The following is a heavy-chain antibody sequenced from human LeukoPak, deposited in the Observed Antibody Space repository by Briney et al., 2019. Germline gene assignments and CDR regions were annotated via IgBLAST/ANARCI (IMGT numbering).Heavy chain of an antibody. CDR3: ARDYYDYVWGSYRYRWFDP. J-gene: IGHJ5*02. D-gene: IGHD3-16*02. CDR1: GGSISSYY. CDR2: IYYSGST. Sequence: SETLSLTCTVSGGSISSYYWSWIRQPLGKGLEWIGYIYYSGSTNYNPSLKSRVTISVDTSKNQFSLKLSSVTAADTAVYYCARDYYDYVWGSYRYRWFDPWGQGTLVTVSS. V-gene: IGHV4-59*01.